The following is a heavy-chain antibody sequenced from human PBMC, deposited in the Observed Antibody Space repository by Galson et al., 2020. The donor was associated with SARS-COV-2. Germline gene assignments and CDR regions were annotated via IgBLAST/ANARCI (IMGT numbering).Heavy chain of an antibody. CDR1: GGSISRYY. J-gene: IGHJ6*02. Sequence: SQTLSFTCTVSGGSISRYYWSWIRQPPGKGLEWIGCIYYSGSTNYNPSLKSRVTISVDTSKNQFSLKLSSVTAADTAVYYCARHMHITAAGIAKTSVYYGMDVWGQGTTVTVSS. D-gene: IGHD6-13*01. V-gene: IGHV4-59*08. CDR3: ARHMHITAAGIAKTSVYYGMDV. CDR2: IYYSGST.